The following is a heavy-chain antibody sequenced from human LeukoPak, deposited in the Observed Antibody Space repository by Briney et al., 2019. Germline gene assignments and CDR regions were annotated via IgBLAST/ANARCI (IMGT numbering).Heavy chain of an antibody. Sequence: GSLRLSCAASGFTFSSYWSWIRQPPGKGLEWIGEINHSGSTNYNPSPKSRVTISVDTSKNQFSLKLSSVTAADTAVYYCARTGFNVDTAAIYFDYWGQGTLVTVSS. CDR1: GFTFSSY. J-gene: IGHJ4*02. V-gene: IGHV4-34*01. CDR3: ARTGFNVDTAAIYFDY. CDR2: INHSGST. D-gene: IGHD5-18*01.